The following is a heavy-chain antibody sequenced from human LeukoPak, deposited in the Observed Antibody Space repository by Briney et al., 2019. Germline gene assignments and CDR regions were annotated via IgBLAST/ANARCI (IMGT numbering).Heavy chain of an antibody. D-gene: IGHD3-9*01. J-gene: IGHJ5*02. Sequence: GASVKVSCKASGYTFTSYDINWVRQATGQGLEWMGWMNPNSGNTGYAQKFQGRVTMTRNTSISTAYMELSSLRSEDTAVYYCARGHYDILTGYSNWFDPWGQGTLVTVSS. CDR2: MNPNSGNT. CDR1: GYTFTSYD. CDR3: ARGHYDILTGYSNWFDP. V-gene: IGHV1-8*01.